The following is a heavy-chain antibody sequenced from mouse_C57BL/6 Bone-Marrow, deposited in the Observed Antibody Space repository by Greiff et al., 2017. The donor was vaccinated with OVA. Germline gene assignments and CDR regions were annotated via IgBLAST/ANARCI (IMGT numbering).Heavy chain of an antibody. D-gene: IGHD1-1*01. J-gene: IGHJ2*01. CDR3: TTEATDYFDY. Sequence: DVQLQESGAELVRPGASVKLSCTASGFNIKDDYMHWVKQRPEQGLEWIGWIDPENGDTEYASKFQGKATITADTSSNTAYLQLSSLTSEDTAVYYCTTEATDYFDYWGQGTTLTVSS. CDR2: IDPENGDT. V-gene: IGHV14-4*01. CDR1: GFNIKDDY.